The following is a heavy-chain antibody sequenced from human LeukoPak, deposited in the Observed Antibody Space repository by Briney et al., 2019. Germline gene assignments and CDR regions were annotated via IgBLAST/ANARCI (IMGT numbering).Heavy chain of an antibody. J-gene: IGHJ6*02. V-gene: IGHV1-24*01. CDR3: ATTPIVDYGMDV. CDR1: GYTLSGLS. CDR2: FDPEDGET. D-gene: IGHD2/OR15-2a*01. Sequence: ALVKVSWKVSGYTLSGLSMQWVRQAPGIGVGWMGGFDPEDGETIYAQKFQGRVTMTEDTSTDTAYMELSGLRSEDTAVYYCATTPIVDYGMDVWGQGTTVTVSS.